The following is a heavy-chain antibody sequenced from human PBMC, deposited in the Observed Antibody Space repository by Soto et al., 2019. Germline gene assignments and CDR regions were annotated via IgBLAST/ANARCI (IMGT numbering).Heavy chain of an antibody. V-gene: IGHV1-3*01. J-gene: IGHJ5*02. Sequence: GASVKVSCKASGYTFTSYAMHWVRQAPGQRLEWMGWINAGNGNTKYAQKFQGRVTMTRDTSTGTVYMELSSLRSEDTAVYYCATFVSWFDPWGQGTLVTVS. CDR2: INAGNGNT. CDR3: ATFVSWFDP. CDR1: GYTFTSYA.